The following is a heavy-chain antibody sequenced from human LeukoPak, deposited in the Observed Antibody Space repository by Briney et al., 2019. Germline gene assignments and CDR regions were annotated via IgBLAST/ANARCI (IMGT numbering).Heavy chain of an antibody. V-gene: IGHV3-33*01. D-gene: IGHD2-15*01. CDR2: IWHDGREK. J-gene: IGHJ4*02. CDR1: GFTFSSYG. CDR3: ARTYCSGGSCCSPFDF. Sequence: GRSLRLSCAASGFTFSSYGMHWVRQAPGKGLEWVAVIWHDGREKSYGDSVKGRITISRDNSKNTLYLQMNSLRAEDTAVYYCARTYCSGGSCCSPFDFWGQGTLVTVSA.